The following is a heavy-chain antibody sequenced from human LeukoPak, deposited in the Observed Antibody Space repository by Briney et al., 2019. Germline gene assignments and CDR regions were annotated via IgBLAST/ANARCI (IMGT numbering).Heavy chain of an antibody. Sequence: PSETLSLTCTVSGGSFGNYYWSWIRQPPGKGLEWIAYIYDSGTTNYNPSLKSRVTISVDTSKNQFSLKLSSVTAADTAVYYCARWVAYYYYYMDVWGKGTTVTVSS. CDR2: IYDSGTT. CDR3: ARWVAYYYYYMDV. D-gene: IGHD2-15*01. V-gene: IGHV4-59*01. CDR1: GGSFGNYY. J-gene: IGHJ6*03.